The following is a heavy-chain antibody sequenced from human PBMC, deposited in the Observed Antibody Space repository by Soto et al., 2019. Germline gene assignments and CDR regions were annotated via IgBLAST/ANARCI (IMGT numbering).Heavy chain of an antibody. CDR3: TRAPLRCSGGSCYSADS. CDR2: IRSGRYGATT. D-gene: IGHD2-15*01. CDR1: GFTFGDYG. Sequence: GSLRLACTTSGFTFGDYGMSWVRQAPGKGLDWLGFIRSGRYGATTEYAAYVKGRFTVSRDDSKSIAYLQMNNLETEDTAVYYCTRAPLRCSGGSCYSADSWGRGTLVTVSS. V-gene: IGHV3-49*04. J-gene: IGHJ4*02.